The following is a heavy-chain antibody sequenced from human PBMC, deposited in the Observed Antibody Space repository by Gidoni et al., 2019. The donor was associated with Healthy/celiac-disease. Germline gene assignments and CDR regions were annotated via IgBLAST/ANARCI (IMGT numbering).Heavy chain of an antibody. CDR3: ARGRNSSSWKYYFDY. CDR1: GGSFSGYY. Sequence: QVQLQQWGAGLLKPSETLSLTCAVYGGSFSGYYWSWIRQPPGKGLEWIGEIHHSGSTNYNPSLKSRVTISVDTSKNQFSLKLSSVTAADTAVYYCARGRNSSSWKYYFDYWGQGTLVTVSS. CDR2: IHHSGST. V-gene: IGHV4-34*01. D-gene: IGHD6-13*01. J-gene: IGHJ4*02.